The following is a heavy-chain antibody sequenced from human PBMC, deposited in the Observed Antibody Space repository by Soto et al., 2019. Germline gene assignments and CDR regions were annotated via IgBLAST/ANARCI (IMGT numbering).Heavy chain of an antibody. Sequence: GGSLRLSCAASGFIFSGYAINWVRQAPGKGLEWVSCISVGSNYIYYADSVKGRFTISRDNTKNSVYLQMSSLRAEDTAVYYCARDLKWNYALDAFDIWGQGTMVTVSS. CDR2: ISVGSNYI. J-gene: IGHJ3*02. CDR3: ARDLKWNYALDAFDI. D-gene: IGHD1-7*01. V-gene: IGHV3-21*06. CDR1: GFIFSGYA.